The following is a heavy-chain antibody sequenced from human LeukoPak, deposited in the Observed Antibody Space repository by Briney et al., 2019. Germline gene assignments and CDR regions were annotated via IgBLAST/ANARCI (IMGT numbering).Heavy chain of an antibody. Sequence: GGSLRLSCAASGFTFSSYGMPWVRQAPGKGLGWVAVISYDGSNKYYADSVKGRFTISRDNSKNTLYLQMNSLRAEDTAVYYCAKDPGDLSNLPSDYWGQGTLVTVSS. J-gene: IGHJ4*02. CDR3: AKDPGDLSNLPSDY. CDR1: GFTFSSYG. CDR2: ISYDGSNK. V-gene: IGHV3-30*18. D-gene: IGHD7-27*01.